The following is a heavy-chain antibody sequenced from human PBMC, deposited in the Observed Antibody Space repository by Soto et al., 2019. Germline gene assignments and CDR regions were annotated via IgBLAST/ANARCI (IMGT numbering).Heavy chain of an antibody. CDR3: AKPPNYYDSSGYFGY. CDR2: ISYDGIDK. V-gene: IGHV3-30*18. D-gene: IGHD3-22*01. CDR1: GFTFSSFG. Sequence: PGGSLRLSCAASGFTFSSFGIHWVRQAPGKGLEWVAVISYDGIDKNYGDSVKGRFTISRENSKNMVYLQMNSLRAEDTAVFYCAKPPNYYDSSGYFGYWGQGTLVTAPQ. J-gene: IGHJ4*02.